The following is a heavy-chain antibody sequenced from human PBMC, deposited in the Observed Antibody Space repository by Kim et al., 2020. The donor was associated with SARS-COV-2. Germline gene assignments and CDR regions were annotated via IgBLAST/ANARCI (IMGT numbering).Heavy chain of an antibody. CDR3: ARGAAYYYDSSGYYKAFDI. V-gene: IGHV1-69*13. J-gene: IGHJ3*02. CDR1: GGTFSSYA. D-gene: IGHD3-22*01. CDR2: IIPIFGTA. Sequence: SVKVSCKASGGTFSSYAISWVRQAPGQGLEWMGGIIPIFGTANYAQKFQGRVTITADESTSTAYMELSSLRSEDTAVYYCARGAAYYYDSSGYYKAFDIWGQGTMVTVSS.